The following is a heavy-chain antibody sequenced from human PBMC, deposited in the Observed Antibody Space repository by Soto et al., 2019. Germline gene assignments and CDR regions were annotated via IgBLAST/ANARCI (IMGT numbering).Heavy chain of an antibody. CDR1: GGSISSYY. D-gene: IGHD3-9*01. Sequence: LSLTCTVSGGSISSYYWSWIRQPAGKGLEWIGRIYTSGSTNYNPSLKSRVTMSVDTSKNQFSLKLSSVTAADTAVYYCARVYYDILTGFPYFDYWGQGTLVTVS. V-gene: IGHV4-4*07. CDR2: IYTSGST. CDR3: ARVYYDILTGFPYFDY. J-gene: IGHJ4*02.